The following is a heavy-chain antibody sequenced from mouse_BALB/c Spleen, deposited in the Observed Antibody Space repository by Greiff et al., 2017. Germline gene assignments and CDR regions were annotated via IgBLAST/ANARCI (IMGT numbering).Heavy chain of an antibody. CDR1: GFNIKDYY. J-gene: IGHJ3*01. Sequence: VQLKQSGAELVRPGALVKLSCKASGFNIKDYYMHWVKQRPEQGLEWIGWIDPENGNTKYDPKFQGKATITADTSSNTAYLQLSSLTSEDTAVYYCARFDGPFAYWGQGTLVTVSA. CDR2: IDPENGNT. CDR3: ARFDGPFAY. D-gene: IGHD2-3*01. V-gene: IGHV14-1*02.